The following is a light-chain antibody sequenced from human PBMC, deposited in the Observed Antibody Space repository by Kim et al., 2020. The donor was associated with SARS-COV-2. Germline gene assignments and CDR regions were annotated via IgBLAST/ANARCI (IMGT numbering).Light chain of an antibody. V-gene: IGKV1-5*03. CDR3: QQYKTSPWT. CDR1: QSISSY. CDR2: KAS. J-gene: IGKJ1*01. Sequence: DIQMNQSPSTLSASVGDRVTITCRASQSISSYLAWYQQKPGKAPELLIYKASILESGVPSRFSGSGSGTEFTLTISSLQPDDFASFYCQQYKTSPWTFGQETKVDIK.